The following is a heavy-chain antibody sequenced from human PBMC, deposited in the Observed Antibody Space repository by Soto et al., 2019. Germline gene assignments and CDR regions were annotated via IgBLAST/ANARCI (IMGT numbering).Heavy chain of an antibody. CDR3: ARKHAGFFYGIDY. CDR1: GGSINSGGYY. V-gene: IGHV4-31*03. J-gene: IGHJ4*02. CDR2: IADFGYT. Sequence: SETLSLTCTVSGGSINSGGYYWTWLRQHPGKGLEWLGYIADFGYTFYNPSLQSRVILSMDTSKSQFSLKLSSATAADTAVYFCARKHAGFFYGIDYWGQGTLVTVSS. D-gene: IGHD3-3*01.